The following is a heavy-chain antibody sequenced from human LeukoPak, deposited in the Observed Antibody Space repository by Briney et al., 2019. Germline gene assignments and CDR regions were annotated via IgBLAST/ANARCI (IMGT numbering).Heavy chain of an antibody. J-gene: IGHJ6*01. CDR1: GLTFRNHA. D-gene: IGHD1-1*01. CDR2: ISHDGGND. Sequence: HPGKSLRLSCAASGLTFRNHAIHWVRQAPGKGLEWVTVISHDGGNDYYRDSVKGRFAISRDNSRNTVFLQMNSLRPGDTAVYYCGGGPASYNMDVGGRGPRSPSPQ. CDR3: GGGPASYNMDV. V-gene: IGHV3-30*09.